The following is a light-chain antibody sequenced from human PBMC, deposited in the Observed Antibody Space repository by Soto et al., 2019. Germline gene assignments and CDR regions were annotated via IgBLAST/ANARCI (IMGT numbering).Light chain of an antibody. CDR3: AAWDGSLNGHVA. V-gene: IGLV1-44*01. Sequence: QSVLTQPPSASGTPGQRVTISCSGISSNIGSNTVNWYQHLPGTAPKLLIYSNNQRPSGVPDRFSGSKSGTSASLAISGLQSEDEADYYCAAWDGSLNGHVAFGGGTKLTVL. CDR2: SNN. CDR1: SSNIGSNT. J-gene: IGLJ2*01.